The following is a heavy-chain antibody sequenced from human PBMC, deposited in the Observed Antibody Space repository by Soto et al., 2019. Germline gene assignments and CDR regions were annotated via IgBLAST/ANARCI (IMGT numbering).Heavy chain of an antibody. V-gene: IGHV4-34*01. Sequence: QVQLQQWGAGLLMPSETLSLTCAVYGGSFSDYSWTWIRQPPGKALEWIGQINHSGSANYNPSLKSRVTLSVGTPKNQFSLELTSVTAADTAVYYCARGLFSEDSYSGGWYYFDYWGQGTLVTVSS. CDR3: ARGLFSEDSYSGGWYYFDY. J-gene: IGHJ4*02. D-gene: IGHD3-10*01. CDR1: GGSFSDYS. CDR2: INHSGSA.